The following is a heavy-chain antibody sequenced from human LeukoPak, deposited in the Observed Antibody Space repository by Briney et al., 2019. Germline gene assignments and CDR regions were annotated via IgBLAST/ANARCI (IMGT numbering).Heavy chain of an antibody. CDR2: IKQDGSEK. CDR1: GFTFSSYW. Sequence: TGGSLRLSCAASGFTFSSYWMSWVRQAPGKGLEWVANIKQDGSEKYYVDSVKGRFTISRDNAKNSLYLQMNSLRAEDTAVYYCARLTEKDPGTFNYFYYYYLDVWGKGTTVTVSS. V-gene: IGHV3-7*03. D-gene: IGHD3-10*01. CDR3: ARLTEKDPGTFNYFYYYYLDV. J-gene: IGHJ6*03.